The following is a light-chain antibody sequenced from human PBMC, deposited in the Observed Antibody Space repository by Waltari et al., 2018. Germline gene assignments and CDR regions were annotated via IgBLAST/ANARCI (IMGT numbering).Light chain of an antibody. CDR1: DIGSKS. Sequence: SYVLTQPPSLSVAPGKTARITCGGNDIGSKSVHWYQQRPGQAPVLVVYDESGRPSGITERFSGSNSGNAVTLTVGGVEAGDEADYYCQVWDSTSDHRVFGGGTKLTVL. CDR3: QVWDSTSDHRV. CDR2: DES. J-gene: IGLJ3*02. V-gene: IGLV3-21*01.